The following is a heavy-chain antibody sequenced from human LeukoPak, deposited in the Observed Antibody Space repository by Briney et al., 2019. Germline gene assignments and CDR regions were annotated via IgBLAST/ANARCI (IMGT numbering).Heavy chain of an antibody. V-gene: IGHV3-23*01. J-gene: IGHJ4*02. CDR2: ISGSGGST. D-gene: IGHD6-13*01. CDR3: AKIRYSSSSWSVFDY. Sequence: PGGSLRLSCAASGFTFSSYAMSWVRQAPGKGLEWISAISGSGGSTYYADSVKGRFTISRDNSKNTLYLQMNSLRAEDTAVYYCAKIRYSSSSWSVFDYWGQGTLVTVSS. CDR1: GFTFSSYA.